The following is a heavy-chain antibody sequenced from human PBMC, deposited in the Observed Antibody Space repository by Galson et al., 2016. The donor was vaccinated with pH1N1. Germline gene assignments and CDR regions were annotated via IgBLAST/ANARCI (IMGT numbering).Heavy chain of an antibody. V-gene: IGHV4-61*02. D-gene: IGHD3-9*01. J-gene: IGHJ4*02. CDR3: VRYRAPEGFDWLSYFDP. CDR1: GDSISSNNYY. Sequence: TLSLTCTVSGDSISSNNYYWNWIRQPAGKGLEWIGRIYSSGSTNYNPSLKSRVIMSVDTSKNQFPLRLSSVTAADTAVYFCVRYRAPEGFDWLSYFDPWGQGTLVTVSS. CDR2: IYSSGST.